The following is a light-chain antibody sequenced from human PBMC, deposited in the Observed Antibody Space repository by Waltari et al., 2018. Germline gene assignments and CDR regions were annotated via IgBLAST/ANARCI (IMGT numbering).Light chain of an antibody. CDR1: SSDVGGYNY. V-gene: IGLV2-14*03. J-gene: IGLJ2*01. CDR2: DVS. Sequence: QSALTQPASVSGSPGQSITISCTGTSSDVGGYNYVSWFQQYPGKAPTLMIYDVSNRPSGVCKRFSVSKAGNTAPLTISALQAEDEADYYCSSYTTSTTVVFGGGTKLTVL. CDR3: SSYTTSTTVV.